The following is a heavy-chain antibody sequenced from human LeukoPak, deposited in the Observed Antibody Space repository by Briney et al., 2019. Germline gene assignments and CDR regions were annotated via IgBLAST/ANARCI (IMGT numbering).Heavy chain of an antibody. V-gene: IGHV1-18*04. CDR1: GYTFTNYG. D-gene: IGHD2-2*01. CDR3: ARVPPSAHQLFCSDY. J-gene: IGHJ4*02. Sequence: ASVKVSFKASGYTFTNYGISWVRQAPGQGLEWMSWISANNGETRYAQNFQGRVTMTTDTSTTTAYMELRSLRSDDTAVYYCARVPPSAHQLFCSDYWGQGTQVTISS. CDR2: ISANNGET.